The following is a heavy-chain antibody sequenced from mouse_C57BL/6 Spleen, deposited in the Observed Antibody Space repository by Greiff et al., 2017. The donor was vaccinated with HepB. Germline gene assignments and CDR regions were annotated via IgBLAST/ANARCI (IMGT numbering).Heavy chain of an antibody. D-gene: IGHD1-1*01. CDR3: ASYYYGSRDYYAMDY. J-gene: IGHJ4*01. Sequence: QVQLQQPGAELVRPGTSVKLSCKASGYTFTSYWMHWVKQRPGQGLEWIGVIDPSDSYTNYNQKFKGKATLTVDTSSSTAYMQLSSLTSEDSAVYYCASYYYGSRDYYAMDYWGQGTSVTVSS. CDR1: GYTFTSYW. V-gene: IGHV1-59*01. CDR2: IDPSDSYT.